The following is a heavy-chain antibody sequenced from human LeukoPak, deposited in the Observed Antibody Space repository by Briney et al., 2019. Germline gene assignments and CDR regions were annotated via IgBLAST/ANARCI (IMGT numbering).Heavy chain of an antibody. Sequence: SETLSLTCTVSGGSISSGGYYWSWIRQHPGKGLEWIGYIYYSGSTYYNPSLKSRVTISVDTSKNQFSLKLSSVTAADTAVYYCARYSSPRRYDSSGYDYWGQGTLVTVSS. V-gene: IGHV4-31*03. J-gene: IGHJ4*02. CDR3: ARYSSPRRYDSSGYDY. CDR1: GGSISSGGYY. D-gene: IGHD3-22*01. CDR2: IYYSGST.